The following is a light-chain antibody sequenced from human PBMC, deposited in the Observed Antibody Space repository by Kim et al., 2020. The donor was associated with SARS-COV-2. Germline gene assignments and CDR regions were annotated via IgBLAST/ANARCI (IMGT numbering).Light chain of an antibody. CDR1: SSNIGSNA. Sequence: QSVLTQPPSASGTPGQRVTISCSGSSSNIGSNAVNWYRQLPGTAPKLLIYGNNQRPSGVPDRFSGSRSGTSASLAISGLQSEDEADYYCAAWDDSLTAWVFGGGTQLTVL. J-gene: IGLJ3*02. V-gene: IGLV1-44*01. CDR2: GNN. CDR3: AAWDDSLTAWV.